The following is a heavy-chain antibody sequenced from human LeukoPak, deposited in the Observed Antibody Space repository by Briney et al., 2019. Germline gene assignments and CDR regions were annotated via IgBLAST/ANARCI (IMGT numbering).Heavy chain of an antibody. Sequence: SETLSLTCTVSGGSISSYYWSWIRQPPGKGLEWIGYIYYSGSTNYNPSLKSRVTISVDASKNQFSLKLSSVTAADTAVYYCARGTMVRGAPTLDYWGQGTLVTVSS. CDR3: ARGTMVRGAPTLDY. CDR2: IYYSGST. D-gene: IGHD3-10*01. V-gene: IGHV4-59*01. J-gene: IGHJ4*02. CDR1: GGSISSYY.